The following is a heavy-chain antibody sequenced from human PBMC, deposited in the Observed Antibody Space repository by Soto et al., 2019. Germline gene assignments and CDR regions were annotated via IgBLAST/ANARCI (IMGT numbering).Heavy chain of an antibody. V-gene: IGHV1-69*01. J-gene: IGHJ6*02. CDR3: ARDRTMVRGRYYYYGMDF. CDR2: IIHIFGTA. D-gene: IGHD3-10*01. CDR1: GGTFSSYA. Sequence: QVQLVQSGAEVKKPGSSVKVSCKASGGTFSSYAISWVRQAPGQGLEWMGGIIHIFGTANYAQKFQGRVALTSDESTSTADMELRSLRSEDTAVYYFARDRTMVRGRYYYYGMDFWGQGTTVTVSS.